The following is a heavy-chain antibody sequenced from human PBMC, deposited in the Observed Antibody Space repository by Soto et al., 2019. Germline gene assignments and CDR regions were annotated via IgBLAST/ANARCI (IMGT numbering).Heavy chain of an antibody. CDR1: GFTFSSYA. J-gene: IGHJ6*02. D-gene: IGHD2-15*01. CDR2: ISYDGNNK. CDR3: ARAGCDGGSCYTLVGLRYGMDV. V-gene: IGHV3-30-3*01. Sequence: QVQLVESGGGVVQPGRSLRLSCAASGFTFSSYAMYWVRQVPGKGLEWVAVISYDGNNKYYADSVKGRFTISRDNSKNTLYLQMNSLRAEDTAVYYCARAGCDGGSCYTLVGLRYGMDVWGQGTTVTVSS.